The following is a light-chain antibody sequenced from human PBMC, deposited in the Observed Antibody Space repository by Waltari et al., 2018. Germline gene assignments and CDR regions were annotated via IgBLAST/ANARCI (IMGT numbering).Light chain of an antibody. Sequence: IVLTQSPGTLSLSPGERATLSCRASQSINTFLAWYQQRPGQAPRLLIYATSSRATGIPDRFSGSGSGTYFSLTISRLEPEDFAVYFCQHYVRLPATFGQGTKVEIK. J-gene: IGKJ1*01. CDR3: QHYVRLPAT. CDR2: ATS. CDR1: QSINTF. V-gene: IGKV3-20*01.